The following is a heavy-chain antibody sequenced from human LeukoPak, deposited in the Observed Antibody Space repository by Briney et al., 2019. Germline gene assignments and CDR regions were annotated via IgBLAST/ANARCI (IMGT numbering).Heavy chain of an antibody. CDR2: ISAYNGNT. CDR1: GYTFTTYG. V-gene: IGHV1-18*01. CDR3: ARDKNWKPDY. J-gene: IGHJ4*02. Sequence: ASVKVSCKASGYTFTTYGFSWVRQAPGQGLEWMGWISAYNGNTNYAQRLQGRVTMTTDTSTSTVYMELRSLRSDDTAVYYCARDKNWKPDYWGQGTLVTVSS. D-gene: IGHD1-1*01.